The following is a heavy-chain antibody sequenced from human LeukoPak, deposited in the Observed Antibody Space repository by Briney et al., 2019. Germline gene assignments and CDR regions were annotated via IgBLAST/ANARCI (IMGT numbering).Heavy chain of an antibody. CDR1: GGTFSSYA. V-gene: IGHV1-69*13. CDR3: AKTSRGGYSGYDPHFDY. D-gene: IGHD5-12*01. J-gene: IGHJ4*02. Sequence: SVKVSCKASGGTFSSYAISWVRQAPGQGLEWMGGIIPIFGTANYAQKFQGRVTITADESTSTDYMELSSLRSEDTAVYYCAKTSRGGYSGYDPHFDYWGQGTLVTVSS. CDR2: IIPIFGTA.